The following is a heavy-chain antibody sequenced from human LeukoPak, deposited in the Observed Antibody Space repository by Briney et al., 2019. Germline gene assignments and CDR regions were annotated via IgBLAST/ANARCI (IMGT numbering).Heavy chain of an antibody. CDR2: VQHIGGET. D-gene: IGHD4-11*01. V-gene: IGHV3-7*01. Sequence: PGGSLRLSCAASGFTFSSYWMHWVRQAPGKGLEWVANVQHIGGETYTISRDNAKNSVYLQMNSLGADDTAVYYCATYSILNAREFRYWGQGTLVTVTS. J-gene: IGHJ1*01. CDR3: ATYSILNAREFRY. CDR1: GFTFSSYW.